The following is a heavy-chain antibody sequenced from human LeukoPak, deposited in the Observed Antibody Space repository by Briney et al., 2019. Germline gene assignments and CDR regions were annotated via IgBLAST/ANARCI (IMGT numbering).Heavy chain of an antibody. CDR3: AKQIAAAYTAY. CDR1: GFTFSSYA. V-gene: IGHV3-23*01. D-gene: IGHD6-13*01. J-gene: IGHJ4*02. Sequence: PGGSLRLSCAASGFTFSSYAMHWVRQAPGKGLEWVSGISGSGGSTYYADSVKGRFTISRDNSKNTLYLQMNSLRAEDTAVYYCAKQIAAAYTAYWGQGTLVTVSS. CDR2: ISGSGGST.